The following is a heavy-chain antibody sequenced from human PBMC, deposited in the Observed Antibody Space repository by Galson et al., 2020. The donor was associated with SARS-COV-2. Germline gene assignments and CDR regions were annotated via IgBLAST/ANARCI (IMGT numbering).Heavy chain of an antibody. CDR1: GGSISSGGYY. CDR2: IYYSGST. CDR3: ARGMQDLWWRQLSGVSASGAFDI. D-gene: IGHD5-12*01. J-gene: IGHJ3*02. Sequence: SETLSLTCTVSGGSISSGGYYWSWIRQHPGKGLEWIGYIYYSGSTYYNPSLKSRVTISVDTSKNQFSLKLSSVTAADTTVYYCARGMQDLWWRQLSGVSASGAFDIGGQGTMVTVSS. V-gene: IGHV4-31*03.